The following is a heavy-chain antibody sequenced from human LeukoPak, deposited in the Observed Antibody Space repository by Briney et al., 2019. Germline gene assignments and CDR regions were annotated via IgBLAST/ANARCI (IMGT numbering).Heavy chain of an antibody. D-gene: IGHD4-17*01. CDR2: IYYTGSPT. CDR3: ARDFLRDYGDPFDS. Sequence: ASETLSLTCTVSGGSITSSTHYWGWIRQPPGKGLEWIGTIYYTGSPTFYNPSLKSRLTISVDTSKSHFSLKLTSVTAADTAVYYCARDFLRDYGDPFDSWGQGTLVTVSS. CDR1: GGSITSSTHY. J-gene: IGHJ4*02. V-gene: IGHV4-39*07.